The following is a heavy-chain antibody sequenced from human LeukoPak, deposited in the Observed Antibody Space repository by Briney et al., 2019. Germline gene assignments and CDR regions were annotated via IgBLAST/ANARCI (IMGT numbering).Heavy chain of an antibody. CDR1: GGSISSYY. V-gene: IGHV4-4*09. CDR3: AANYYYYMDV. J-gene: IGHJ6*03. Sequence: PSETLSLTCTVSGGSISSYYWSWIRQPPGKGLEWIGYIYTSGSTNYNPSPKSRVTISVDTSKNQFSLKLSSVTAADTAVYYCAANYYYYMDVWGKGTTVTVSS. CDR2: IYTSGST.